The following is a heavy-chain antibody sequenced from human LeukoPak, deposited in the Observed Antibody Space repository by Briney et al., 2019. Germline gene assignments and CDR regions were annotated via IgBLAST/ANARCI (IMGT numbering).Heavy chain of an antibody. CDR3: ARERITMVWGVIRRGNWFDP. V-gene: IGHV4-34*01. CDR1: GGSFSGYY. Sequence: SETLSLTCAVYGGSFSGYYWSWIRQPPGKGLEWIGEINHSGSTNYNPSLKSRVTISVDTSKNQFSLKLSSVTAADTAVYYCARERITMVWGVIRRGNWFDPWGQGTLVTVSS. D-gene: IGHD3-10*01. J-gene: IGHJ5*02. CDR2: INHSGST.